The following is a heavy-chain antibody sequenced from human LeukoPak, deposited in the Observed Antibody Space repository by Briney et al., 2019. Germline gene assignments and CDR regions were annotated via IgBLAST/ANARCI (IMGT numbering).Heavy chain of an antibody. V-gene: IGHV3-74*01. CDR1: GLTFSSYW. J-gene: IGHJ6*03. D-gene: IGHD6-25*01. CDR2: INSDGSST. CDR3: SGYPYYYYMDV. Sequence: PGGSLRLSCAASGLTFSSYWMHWVRQAPGKGLVWASRINSDGSSTSYADSVKGRFTISRDNAKNTLYLQMNSLRAEDTAVYYCSGYPYYYYMDVWGKGTTVTVSS.